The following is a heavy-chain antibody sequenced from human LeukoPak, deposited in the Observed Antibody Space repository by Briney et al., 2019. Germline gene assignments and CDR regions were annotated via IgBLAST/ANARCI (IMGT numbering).Heavy chain of an antibody. D-gene: IGHD6-13*01. Sequence: LXCXASGFTFXXXXMSXXXQXXGXGXEXXSXISSSGGSTQDADSVKGRFTISRDNSKNTLYLQMNSLRAEDTAVYYCAKDGKPGEKQQLHYWGQGTLVTVSS. V-gene: IGHV3-23*01. J-gene: IGHJ4*02. CDR2: ISSSGGST. CDR1: GFTFXXXX. CDR3: AKDGKPGEKQQLHY.